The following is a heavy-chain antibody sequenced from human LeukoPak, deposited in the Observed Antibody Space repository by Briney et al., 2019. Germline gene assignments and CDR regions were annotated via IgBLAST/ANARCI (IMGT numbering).Heavy chain of an antibody. CDR2: ISSSSSYI. CDR1: GFTFSSYS. D-gene: IGHD3-10*01. CDR3: ARGYGSGSYDYYYSGMDV. J-gene: IGHJ6*02. V-gene: IGHV3-21*01. Sequence: PGGSLRLSCAASGFTFSSYSMNWVRQAPGKGLEWVSSISSSSSYIYYADSVKGRFTISRDNAKNSLYLQMNSLRAEDTAVYYCARGYGSGSYDYYYSGMDVWGQGTTVTVSS.